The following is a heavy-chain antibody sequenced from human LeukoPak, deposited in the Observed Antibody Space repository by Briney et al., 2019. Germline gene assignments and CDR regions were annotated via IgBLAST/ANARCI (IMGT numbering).Heavy chain of an antibody. CDR1: GYSFTSYC. D-gene: IGHD3/OR15-3a*01. J-gene: IGHJ4*02. CDR2: ISADDVNT. Sequence: ASLKISCKGSGYSFTSYCVGWVRQAPGQGLEWMGFISADDVNTNYTQTLQGRVTMSADTSTSTAYMQWRSLRASDTAVYYCARYTGFWTGFTDSRYWGQGTLVTVSS. V-gene: IGHV1-18*01. CDR3: ARYTGFWTGFTDSRY.